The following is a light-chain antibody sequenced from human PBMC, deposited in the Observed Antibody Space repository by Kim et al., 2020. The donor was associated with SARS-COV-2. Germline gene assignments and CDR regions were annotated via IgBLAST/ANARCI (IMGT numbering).Light chain of an antibody. CDR3: QQSYGTPLT. CDR2: GTS. Sequence: DIQMTQSPSSLSASLGDSVTIACRTSQYIGSFLNWYQQKPGKPPKLLIFGTSTLQSGVPSRFIGAGSGTDFTLTISSVQPEDFATYSCQQSYGTPLTFGEGTKVDIK. CDR1: QYIGSF. J-gene: IGKJ4*01. V-gene: IGKV1-39*01.